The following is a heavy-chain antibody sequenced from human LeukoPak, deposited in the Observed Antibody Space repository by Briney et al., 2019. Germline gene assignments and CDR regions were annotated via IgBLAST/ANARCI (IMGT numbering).Heavy chain of an antibody. CDR1: GYIFSNFY. V-gene: IGHV1-46*01. J-gene: IGHJ4*02. D-gene: IGHD1-20*01. CDR3: ARSHNWNDGGLDY. Sequence: ASVKVSCKASGYIFSNFYIHWVRQAPGQGLEWMGITNPSGGSATYAQKFQGRVTMTRDTSTSTVYMEVSGLRSEDTAVYYCARSHNWNDGGLDYWGQGTLVTVSS. CDR2: TNPSGGSA.